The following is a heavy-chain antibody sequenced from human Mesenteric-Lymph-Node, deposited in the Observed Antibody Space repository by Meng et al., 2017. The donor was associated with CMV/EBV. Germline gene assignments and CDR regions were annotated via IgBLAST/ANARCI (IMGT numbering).Heavy chain of an antibody. V-gene: IGHV4-34*01. CDR2: INHSGST. Sequence: SETLSLTCAVYGGSFSGYYWSWIRQPPGKGLEWIGEINHSGSTNYNPSLKSRVTISVDTSKNQFSLKLSSVTAADTAVYYCARGTHLTENSGYSTYYFDYWGQGTLVTVSS. D-gene: IGHD3-3*01. J-gene: IGHJ4*02. CDR3: ARGTHLTENSGYSTYYFDY. CDR1: GGSFSGYY.